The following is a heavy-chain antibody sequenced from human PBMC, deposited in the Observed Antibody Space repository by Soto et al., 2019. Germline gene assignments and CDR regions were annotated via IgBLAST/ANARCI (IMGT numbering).Heavy chain of an antibody. CDR2: IYYSGST. CDR3: ARTPIYYDSSGSPFDP. V-gene: IGHV4-31*03. Sequence: KTSETLSLTCTVSGGSISSGGYYWSWIRQHPGKGLEWIGYIYYSGSTYYNPSLKSRVTISVDTSKNQFSLKLSSVTAADTAVYYCARTPIYYDSSGSPFDPWGQGTLVTVSS. CDR1: GGSISSGGYY. D-gene: IGHD3-22*01. J-gene: IGHJ5*02.